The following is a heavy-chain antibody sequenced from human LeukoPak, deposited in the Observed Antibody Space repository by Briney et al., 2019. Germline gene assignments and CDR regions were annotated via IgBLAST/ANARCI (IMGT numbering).Heavy chain of an antibody. J-gene: IGHJ4*02. CDR3: ARAKYYDFWSGYRYFDY. Sequence: ASVKVSCKASGYTFTSYYMHWVRQAPGQGLEWMGIIHPSGGTTSYAQKFQGRVTMTWDTSTTTVYMELSSLRSEDTAVYYCARAKYYDFWSGYRYFDYWGQGTLVTVSS. D-gene: IGHD3-3*01. V-gene: IGHV1-46*01. CDR1: GYTFTSYY. CDR2: IHPSGGTT.